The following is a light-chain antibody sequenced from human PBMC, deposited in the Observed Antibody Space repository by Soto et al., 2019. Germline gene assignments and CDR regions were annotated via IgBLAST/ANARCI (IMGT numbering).Light chain of an antibody. CDR1: QSLLDSDGYNY. CDR2: LGS. J-gene: IGKJ1*01. CDR3: VQALQNPPT. V-gene: IGKV2-28*01. Sequence: DIVMTQSPLSLPVTPGEPASISCRSSQSLLDSDGYNYLDWYLQKSGQSPQLLIYLGSNRASGVXDXFRGGGSGRDFTLKISRVEAEDVGIYYCVQALQNPPTFGQGTKVEIK.